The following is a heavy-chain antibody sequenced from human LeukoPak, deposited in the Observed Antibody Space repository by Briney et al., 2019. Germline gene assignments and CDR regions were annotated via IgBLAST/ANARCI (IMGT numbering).Heavy chain of an antibody. D-gene: IGHD1-14*01. CDR1: GYSISSGYY. CDR2: IYHSGST. V-gene: IGHV4-38-2*02. CDR3: ARDIHVPRIREPYFDI. J-gene: IGHJ3*02. Sequence: SETLSLTCIVSGYSISSGYYWGWIRQPPGKGLEWIGSIYHSGSTNYNPSLKGRVTISVDTSKNQFSLRLSSVTAADTAVYYCARDIHVPRIREPYFDIWGEGTLVTVSS.